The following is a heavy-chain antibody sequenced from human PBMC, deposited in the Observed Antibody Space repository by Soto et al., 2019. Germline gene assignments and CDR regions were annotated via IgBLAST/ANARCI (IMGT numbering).Heavy chain of an antibody. D-gene: IGHD2-2*02. CDR1: GGTFSSYA. Sequence: QVQLVQSGAEVKKPGSSVKVSCKASGGTFSSYAISWVRQAPGQGLEWMGGIIPIFGTANYAQKFQGRVTITADESTSTAYMELSSLRSEDTAVYYCARDLVVVVPAAIRDDAFDIWGQGTTVTVSS. J-gene: IGHJ3*02. CDR3: ARDLVVVVPAAIRDDAFDI. CDR2: IIPIFGTA. V-gene: IGHV1-69*01.